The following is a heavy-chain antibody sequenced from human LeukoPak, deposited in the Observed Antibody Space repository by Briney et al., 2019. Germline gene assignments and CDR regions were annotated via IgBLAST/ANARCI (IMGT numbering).Heavy chain of an antibody. CDR2: IKQDGSEK. Sequence: GGSLRLSCAASGFTFSSYWMSWVRQAPGKGLEWVANIKQDGSEKYYVDSVKGRFTISRDNAKNSLYLQTNSLRAEDTAVYYCARDGYDSSGYYLYYFDYWGQGTLVTVSS. D-gene: IGHD3-22*01. CDR1: GFTFSSYW. V-gene: IGHV3-7*04. CDR3: ARDGYDSSGYYLYYFDY. J-gene: IGHJ4*02.